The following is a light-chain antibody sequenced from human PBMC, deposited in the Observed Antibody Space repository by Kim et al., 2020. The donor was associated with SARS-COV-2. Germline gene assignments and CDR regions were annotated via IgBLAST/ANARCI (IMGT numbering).Light chain of an antibody. CDR2: DVS. CDR1: QSIGTY. Sequence: LSPGERATRSCRASQSIGTYLAWYQQKPGQAPRLVLYDVSNRATGIPGRFSGSGSGTDFTLTISSLDPEDFAVYYCQQRSDWPLTFGGGTKVDIK. V-gene: IGKV3-11*01. CDR3: QQRSDWPLT. J-gene: IGKJ4*01.